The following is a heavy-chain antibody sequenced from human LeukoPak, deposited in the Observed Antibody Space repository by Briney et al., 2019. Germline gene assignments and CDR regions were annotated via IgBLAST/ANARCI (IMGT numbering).Heavy chain of an antibody. V-gene: IGHV4-59*12. D-gene: IGHD6-19*01. CDR3: AREEVAVAGTDY. J-gene: IGHJ4*02. CDR1: GGSISGSY. CDR2: IYYSGSTT. Sequence: PSETLSLTCTVSGGSISGSYWNWIRQSPGKGLEWIGYIYYSGSTTNYNPSLKSRVTISVDTSKNQFSLKLSSMTAADTAVYYCAREEVAVAGTDYWGQGTLVTVSS.